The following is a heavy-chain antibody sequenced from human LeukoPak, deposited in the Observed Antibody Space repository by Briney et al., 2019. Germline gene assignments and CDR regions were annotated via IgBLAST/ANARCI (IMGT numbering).Heavy chain of an antibody. Sequence: SVKVSCKASGGTFSSYAISWVRQAPGHGLEWRGEIIPIFGTANYAQKFQGRVTITADESTSTAYMELSSLRSEDSAVYYCAGSLRFVEWPSPWFDYWGQGTLVTVSS. D-gene: IGHD3-3*01. V-gene: IGHV1-69*13. CDR2: IIPIFGTA. J-gene: IGHJ4*02. CDR1: GGTFSSYA. CDR3: AGSLRFVEWPSPWFDY.